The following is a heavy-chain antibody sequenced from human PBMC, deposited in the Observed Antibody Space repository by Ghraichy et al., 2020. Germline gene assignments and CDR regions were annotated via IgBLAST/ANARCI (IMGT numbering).Heavy chain of an antibody. CDR2: IKQDGSEK. D-gene: IGHD2-2*01. CDR1: GFTFSSYW. Sequence: GGSLRLSCAASGFTFSSYWMSWVRQAPGKGLEWMANIKQDGSEKYYVDSVKGRFTISRDNAKNSLYLQMNSLRAEDTAVYYCARDPAGIVVVPAAIPPEDYWGQGTLVTVSS. CDR3: ARDPAGIVVVPAAIPPEDY. V-gene: IGHV3-7*01. J-gene: IGHJ4*02.